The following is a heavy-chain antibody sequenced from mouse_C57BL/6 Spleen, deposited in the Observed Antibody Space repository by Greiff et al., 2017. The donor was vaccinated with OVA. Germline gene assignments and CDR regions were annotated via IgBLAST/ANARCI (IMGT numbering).Heavy chain of an antibody. D-gene: IGHD2-5*01. CDR1: GFSLTSYA. CDR3: ARKGDYSNYGWYFDV. V-gene: IGHV2-9-1*01. Sequence: VMLVESGPGLVAPSQSLSITCTVSGFSLTSYAISWVRQPPGKGLEWLGVIWTGGGTNYNSALKSRLSISKDNSKSQVFLKMNSLQTDDTAGYYCARKGDYSNYGWYFDVWGTGTTVTVSS. CDR2: IWTGGGT. J-gene: IGHJ1*03.